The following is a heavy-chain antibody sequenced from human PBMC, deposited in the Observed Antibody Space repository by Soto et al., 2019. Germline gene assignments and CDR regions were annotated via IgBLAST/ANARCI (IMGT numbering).Heavy chain of an antibody. Sequence: QVQLQESGPGLVKPSETLSLTCTVSGGSISSYYWSWIRQPPGKGLEWIGYIYYSGSTNYNPSLKSRVTLPVDTSQNHFSLQLSSVTAADTAVYYCARVPLPGGHYNWFDPWGQGTLVTVSS. CDR2: IYYSGST. V-gene: IGHV4-59*01. CDR3: ARVPLPGGHYNWFDP. J-gene: IGHJ5*02. D-gene: IGHD2-8*02. CDR1: GGSISSYY.